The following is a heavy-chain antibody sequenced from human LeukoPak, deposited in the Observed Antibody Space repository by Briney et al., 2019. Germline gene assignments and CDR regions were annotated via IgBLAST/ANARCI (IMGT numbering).Heavy chain of an antibody. D-gene: IGHD1-1*01. Sequence: ASVKVSCKASGYTFTGYYMHWVRQAPGQGLEWMGWINPNSGGTNYAQKFQGRVSMTRDTSISTAYMELSRLRSDDTAVYYCARVGATGTTSPFDYWGQGTLVTVS. V-gene: IGHV1-2*02. CDR3: ARVGATGTTSPFDY. J-gene: IGHJ4*02. CDR2: INPNSGGT. CDR1: GYTFTGYY.